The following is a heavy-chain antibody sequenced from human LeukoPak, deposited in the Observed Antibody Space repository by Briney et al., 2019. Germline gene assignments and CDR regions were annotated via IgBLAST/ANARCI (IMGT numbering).Heavy chain of an antibody. CDR2: ISGDGGST. CDR3: AKGKTFYGSGSYSDC. V-gene: IGHV3-43*02. Sequence: GGSLRLSCAASGFTFDDYAMHWVRQVPGKGLEWVSLISGDGGSTYYADSVKGRFTISRVNSENSLYLQMNSLRTEDTALYYCAKGKTFYGSGSYSDCWGQGTLVTVSS. J-gene: IGHJ4*02. D-gene: IGHD3-10*01. CDR1: GFTFDDYA.